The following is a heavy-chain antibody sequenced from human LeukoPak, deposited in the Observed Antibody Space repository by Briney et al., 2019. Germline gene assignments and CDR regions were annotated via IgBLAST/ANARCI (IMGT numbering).Heavy chain of an antibody. CDR3: ARLPDVSGWPFDY. V-gene: IGHV4-59*01. CDR1: DDSISRDF. CDR2: IRYSGRT. D-gene: IGHD6-19*01. Sequence: WETLSLTCTCSDDSISRDFWTWIRQPPGKGLEGIGYIRYSGRTEYNPSLKSRVTISIQTSKNQFTLKFTSVTAADTAIYYCARLPDVSGWPFDYWGQGILVTVSS. J-gene: IGHJ4*02.